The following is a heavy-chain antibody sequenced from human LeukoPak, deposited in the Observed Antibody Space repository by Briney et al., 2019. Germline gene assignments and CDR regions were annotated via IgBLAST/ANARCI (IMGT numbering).Heavy chain of an antibody. D-gene: IGHD3-22*01. J-gene: IGHJ5*01. CDR2: IIPIFGTA. Sequence: ASVKVSCKASGGTFSSYAISWVRQAPGQGLEWMGGIIPIFGTANYAQKFQGRVTITADESTSTAYMELSSLRSEGTAVYYCASSYYDSSGFDYWGQGTLVTVSS. V-gene: IGHV1-69*01. CDR1: GGTFSSYA. CDR3: ASSYYDSSGFDY.